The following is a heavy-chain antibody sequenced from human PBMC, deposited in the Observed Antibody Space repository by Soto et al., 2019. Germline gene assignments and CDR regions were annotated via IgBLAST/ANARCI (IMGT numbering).Heavy chain of an antibody. Sequence: PGGSLRLSCAASGFTFSSYGMHWVRQAPGKGLEWVAAIWYGGSNKYYADSVKGRFTISRDNSKNTLYLQMNSLRAEDTAVYYCAKVYTGGYDVSHYFDYWGQGTLVTVSS. CDR2: IWYGGSNK. CDR3: AKVYTGGYDVSHYFDY. D-gene: IGHD5-12*01. J-gene: IGHJ4*02. V-gene: IGHV3-33*06. CDR1: GFTFSSYG.